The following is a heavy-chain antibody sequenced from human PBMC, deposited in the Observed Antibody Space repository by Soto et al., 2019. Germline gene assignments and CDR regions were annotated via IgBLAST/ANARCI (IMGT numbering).Heavy chain of an antibody. D-gene: IGHD6-13*01. J-gene: IGHJ4*02. Sequence: SETLSLTCTVSGGSISSYYWSWIRQPPGKGLEWIGYIYYSGSTNYNPSLKSRVTISVDTSKNQFSLKLSSVTAADTAVYYCAREQLEVTYFDYWGQGTLVTVSS. CDR2: IYYSGST. CDR1: GGSISSYY. CDR3: AREQLEVTYFDY. V-gene: IGHV4-59*01.